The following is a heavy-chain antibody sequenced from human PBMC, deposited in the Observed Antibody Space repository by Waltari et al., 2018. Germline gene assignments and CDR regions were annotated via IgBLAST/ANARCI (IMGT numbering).Heavy chain of an antibody. Sequence: QVQLVESGGGVVQPGRSLRLSCAAPGCSFGRLGIRWVRQAPGKGLEWVAVIWADGNNKYYAESVQGRFTISRDNFKNTLFLDLNSLRVEDTAVYYCARVSRPHYDNSGAYYEYWGQGTLVTVSS. V-gene: IGHV3-33*01. CDR1: GCSFGRLG. J-gene: IGHJ1*01. CDR2: IWADGNNK. CDR3: ARVSRPHYDNSGAYYEY. D-gene: IGHD3-22*01.